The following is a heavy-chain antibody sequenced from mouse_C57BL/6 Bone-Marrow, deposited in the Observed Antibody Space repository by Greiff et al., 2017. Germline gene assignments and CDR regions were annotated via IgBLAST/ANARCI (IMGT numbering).Heavy chain of an antibody. Sequence: QVQLQQSGSELRSPGSSVKLSCKDFDSEVFPIAYMSWVRQKPGHGFEWIGGILPSIGRTIYGEKFEDKATLDADTLSNTAYLELNSLTSEDSAIYYCARPGDGYYPAWFAYWGQGTLVTVSA. CDR1: DSEVFPIAY. V-gene: IGHV15-2*01. D-gene: IGHD2-3*01. CDR3: ARPGDGYYPAWFAY. J-gene: IGHJ3*01. CDR2: ILPSIGRT.